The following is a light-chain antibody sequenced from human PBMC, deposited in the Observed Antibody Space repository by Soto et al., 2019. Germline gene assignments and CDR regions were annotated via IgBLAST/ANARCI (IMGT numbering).Light chain of an antibody. J-gene: IGKJ5*01. CDR1: QDVSSK. V-gene: IGKV3D-15*01. Sequence: ELVVTQYPATLSVSPGERVTLSCRTSQDVSSKLAWYQQKAGQAPSLLIYDASTRATGTPARFSGSGSGTEFTLTISSLQSEDFAVYYCQQYSNWPPITFGQGTRLEIK. CDR2: DAS. CDR3: QQYSNWPPIT.